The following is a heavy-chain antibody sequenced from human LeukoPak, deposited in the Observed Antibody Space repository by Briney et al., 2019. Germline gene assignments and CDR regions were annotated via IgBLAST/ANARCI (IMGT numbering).Heavy chain of an antibody. CDR1: GFXFSTYW. J-gene: IGHJ3*02. D-gene: IGHD3-9*01. Sequence: GGSLRLSCAASGFXFSTYWVHWVRQAPGKGLEWVAVISYDGSNKYYADPLKGRSPISRDNSKNTLYRQMNSLRAEDTAVYYCARDRIRAVGLRYFDWLLSVGAFDIWGQGTMVTVSS. V-gene: IGHV3-30-3*01. CDR3: ARDRIRAVGLRYFDWLLSVGAFDI. CDR2: ISYDGSNK.